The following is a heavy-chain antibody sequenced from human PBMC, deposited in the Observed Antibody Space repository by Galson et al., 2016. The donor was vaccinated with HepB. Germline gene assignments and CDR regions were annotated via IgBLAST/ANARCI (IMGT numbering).Heavy chain of an antibody. Sequence: SETLSLTCTVSGGSISSYFWTWIRQPPGKGLEWIGHIYNSGSTNYNPSLKTPVTISVDTSKNQFSLKLSSVTSADTAVYYCARDIGGSGSNLAFDIWGQGTMVTVSS. D-gene: IGHD6-19*01. CDR3: ARDIGGSGSNLAFDI. V-gene: IGHV4-59*01. CDR2: IYNSGST. J-gene: IGHJ3*02. CDR1: GGSISSYF.